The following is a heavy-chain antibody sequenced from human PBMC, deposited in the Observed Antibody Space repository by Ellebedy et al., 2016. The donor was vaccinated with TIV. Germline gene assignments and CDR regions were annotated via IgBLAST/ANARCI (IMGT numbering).Heavy chain of an antibody. CDR2: IYYTGST. Sequence: SETLSLTXSASGDSISSDYWSWIRQPPGKGLEWIGYIYYTGSTNYNPSFKSRVTISLDTSKNQFSLKLSSVTAADTAVYYCARLFRWRFDPWGQGTLVTVSS. J-gene: IGHJ5*02. CDR1: GDSISSDY. D-gene: IGHD1-1*01. V-gene: IGHV4-59*01. CDR3: ARLFRWRFDP.